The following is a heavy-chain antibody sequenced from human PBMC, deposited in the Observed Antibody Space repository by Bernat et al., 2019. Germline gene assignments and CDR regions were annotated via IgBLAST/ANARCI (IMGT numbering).Heavy chain of an antibody. CDR2: ISGSGGST. CDR3: ANYLGELSCPHYYYYYMDI. CDR1: GFTFSSYA. V-gene: IGHV3-23*01. J-gene: IGHJ6*03. D-gene: IGHD3-16*02. Sequence: EVQLLESGGGLVQPGGSLRLSCAASGFTFSSYAMSWVRQAPGKGLEWVSAISGSGGSTYYADSVKGRFTISRDNSKNTLYLQMNSLRAEDTAVYYCANYLGELSCPHYYYYYMDIWGKGTTVTVSS.